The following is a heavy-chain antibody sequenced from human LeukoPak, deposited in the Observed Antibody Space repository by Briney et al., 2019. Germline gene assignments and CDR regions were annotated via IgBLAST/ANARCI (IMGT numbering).Heavy chain of an antibody. V-gene: IGHV3-7*01. CDR3: ARSKIDY. Sequence: TGGSLTLSCTASGFTFSNYWMMWDRQAPGKGLEWVANINEDGSEEYYADSVEGRFTISRDNAKNSLDLQMNSLRADDTAIYYCARSKIDYWGQGTLVTVSS. CDR2: INEDGSEE. D-gene: IGHD4-11*01. J-gene: IGHJ4*02. CDR1: GFTFSNYW.